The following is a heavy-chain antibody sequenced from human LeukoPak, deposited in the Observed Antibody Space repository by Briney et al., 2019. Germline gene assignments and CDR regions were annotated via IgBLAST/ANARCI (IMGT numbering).Heavy chain of an antibody. CDR1: GYSISSGYF. J-gene: IGHJ4*02. V-gene: IGHV4-38-2*02. Sequence: PSETLSLTCTVSGYSISSGYFWGWIRQPPGKGLEWIGEINHSGSTNYNPSLKSRVTISVDTSKNQFSLKLSSVTAADTAVYYCARLGALHRYCGGDCHSPVIDYWAREPWSPSPQ. D-gene: IGHD2-21*02. CDR2: INHSGST. CDR3: ARLGALHRYCGGDCHSPVIDY.